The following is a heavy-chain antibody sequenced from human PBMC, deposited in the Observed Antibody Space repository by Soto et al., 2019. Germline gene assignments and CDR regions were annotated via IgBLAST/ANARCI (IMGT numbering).Heavy chain of an antibody. CDR2: INPSGGST. CDR3: AISQVGRQLDV. V-gene: IGHV1-46*01. D-gene: IGHD1-26*01. CDR1: RYTFTNFY. Sequence: ASVKVSCKASRYTFTNFYIHWLRQAPGQGLEWMGIINPSGGSTTYPQKFQGRVTMTRDTSTSTVHMELITLRSEDTAVYYCAISQVGRQLDVWGPGTTVTVSS. J-gene: IGHJ6*02.